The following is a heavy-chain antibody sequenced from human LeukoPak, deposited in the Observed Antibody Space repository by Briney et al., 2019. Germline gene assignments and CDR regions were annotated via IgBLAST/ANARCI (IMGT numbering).Heavy chain of an antibody. D-gene: IGHD4-17*01. CDR1: GGSFSGFY. J-gene: IGHJ6*03. CDR3: ARKGPLRDNIPFMDV. V-gene: IGHV4-34*01. Sequence: SETLSLTCAVYGGSFSGFYWSWIRQPPGKGLEWIGEINHSGSTNYNPSLKSRVTISVDTSKNQFSLKVSSVTAADTAVYYCARKGPLRDNIPFMDVWGKVSTVTVSS. CDR2: INHSGST.